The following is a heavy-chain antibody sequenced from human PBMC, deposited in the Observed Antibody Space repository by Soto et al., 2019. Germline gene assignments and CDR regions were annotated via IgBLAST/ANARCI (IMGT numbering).Heavy chain of an antibody. D-gene: IGHD2-21*01. V-gene: IGHV4-61*03. CDR2: IYYTGIA. CDR3: AGFLLEVATVPS. CDR1: GDSVTTGDYY. J-gene: IGHJ4*02. Sequence: QLEESGPGLVKPSETLSLTCSVSGDSVTTGDYYWTWIRQPPGKGLEWIGHIYYTGIAKYNTSLESRVSISQDTSKNHFSLRLTSMSTAGTAVYFWAGFLLEVATVPSRGQGAPVTVSS.